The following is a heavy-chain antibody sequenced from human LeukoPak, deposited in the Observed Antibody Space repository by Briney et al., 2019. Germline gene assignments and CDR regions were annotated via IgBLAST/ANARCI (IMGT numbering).Heavy chain of an antibody. J-gene: IGHJ3*02. CDR1: GGSSSGYY. D-gene: IGHD5-24*01. Sequence: PSETLSLTCAVYGGSSSGYYWSWIRQPPGKGLEWIGSIYYSGSTYYNPSLKSRVTISVDTSKNQFSLKLSSVTAADTAVYYCAVGDGYNFDAFDIWGQGTMVTVSS. CDR2: IYYSGST. CDR3: AVGDGYNFDAFDI. V-gene: IGHV4-34*01.